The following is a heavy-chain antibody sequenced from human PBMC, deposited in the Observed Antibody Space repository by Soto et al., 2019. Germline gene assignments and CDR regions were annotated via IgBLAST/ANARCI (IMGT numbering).Heavy chain of an antibody. Sequence: GGSLRLSCAASGFTVSSNYMSWVRQAPGKGLEWVSVIYSGGSTYYADSVKGRFTIFRDNSKNTLYLQMNSLRAEDTAVYYCAHSSQSSAFDYWGQGTLVTVSS. CDR3: AHSSQSSAFDY. D-gene: IGHD2-15*01. J-gene: IGHJ4*02. CDR2: IYSGGST. V-gene: IGHV3-53*01. CDR1: GFTVSSNY.